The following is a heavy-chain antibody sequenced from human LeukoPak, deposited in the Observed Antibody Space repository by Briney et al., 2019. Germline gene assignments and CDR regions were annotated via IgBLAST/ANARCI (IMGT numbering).Heavy chain of an antibody. CDR1: GFTFSSFD. CDR3: AKDHGGSYYSSEDWFDP. V-gene: IGHV3-23*01. CDR2: ISDSGGST. Sequence: GGSLRLSCAASGFTFSSFDMSWVRQAPGKGPEWVSGISDSGGSTYYTDSVKGRFTISRDNSKNMLYLQMNSLRAEDTALYYCAKDHGGSYYSSEDWFDPWGQGTLVTVSS. D-gene: IGHD1-26*01. J-gene: IGHJ5*02.